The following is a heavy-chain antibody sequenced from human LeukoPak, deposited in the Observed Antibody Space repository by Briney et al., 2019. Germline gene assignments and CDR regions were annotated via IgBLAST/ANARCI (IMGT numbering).Heavy chain of an antibody. D-gene: IGHD7-27*01. J-gene: IGHJ4*02. CDR1: GFTFSSYG. V-gene: IGHV3-30*18. Sequence: GGSLRLSCAAYGFTFSSYGMHWVRQAPGKGLKWVAVISYDGSNKYYADSVKGRFTISRDNSKNTLYLQMNSLRAEDTAVYYCAKDRDGDLFDYWGQGTLVTVSS. CDR3: AKDRDGDLFDY. CDR2: ISYDGSNK.